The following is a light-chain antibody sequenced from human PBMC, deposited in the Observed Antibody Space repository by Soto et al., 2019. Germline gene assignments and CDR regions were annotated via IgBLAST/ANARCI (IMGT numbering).Light chain of an antibody. Sequence: EIVMTQSPATLSVSPGERVTLSCRASQSVSRFLAWYQQRPGQAPRLLIYDTSTRATGVPARFSGSGSGTEFSLTISSLQSEDFAVYYCQQYGRSPGLFTFGPGTRVDIK. CDR3: QQYGRSPGLFT. CDR1: QSVSRF. V-gene: IGKV3-15*01. CDR2: DTS. J-gene: IGKJ3*01.